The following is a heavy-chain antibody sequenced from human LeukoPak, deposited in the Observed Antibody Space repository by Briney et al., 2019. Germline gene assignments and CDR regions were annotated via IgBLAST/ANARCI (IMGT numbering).Heavy chain of an antibody. Sequence: SETLSLTCTVSGGSISSSSYYWGWIRQPPGKGLEGIGSIYYSGSTYYNPSLKSRVTISVDTSKNQFSLKLSSVTAADTAVYYCARSGGGLYYDILTGWPTNGFDPWGQGTLVTVSS. V-gene: IGHV4-39*01. J-gene: IGHJ5*02. CDR1: GGSISSSSYY. D-gene: IGHD3-9*01. CDR2: IYYSGST. CDR3: ARSGGGLYYDILTGWPTNGFDP.